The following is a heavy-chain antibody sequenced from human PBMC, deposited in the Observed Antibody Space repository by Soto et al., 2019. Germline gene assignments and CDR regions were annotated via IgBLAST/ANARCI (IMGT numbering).Heavy chain of an antibody. CDR1: GFTFSRSW. Sequence: EVQLVESGGGLVQPGEALRISCAASGFTFSRSWMHWVRQDPVKGLVWVSRLNSDGSATTYADSVKGRFTISRDNVKNTLYLQMNSLSAEDTAVYLCARETQLWRLDSGGQGTLVTVSS. CDR2: LNSDGSAT. D-gene: IGHD5-18*01. CDR3: ARETQLWRLDS. V-gene: IGHV3-74*01. J-gene: IGHJ4*02.